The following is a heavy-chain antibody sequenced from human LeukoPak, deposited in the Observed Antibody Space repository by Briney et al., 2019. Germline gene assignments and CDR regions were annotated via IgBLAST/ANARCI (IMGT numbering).Heavy chain of an antibody. V-gene: IGHV4-34*01. CDR1: GGSFSGYY. J-gene: IGHJ6*02. CDR2: INRSGST. Sequence: PSETLSLTCAVYGGSFSGYYWSWIRQPPGKGLEWIGEINRSGSTNYNPSLKSRVTISVDTSKNQFSLKLSSVTAADTAVYYCARMYCSSTSCYDYYYHGMDVWGQGTTVTVSS. D-gene: IGHD2-2*01. CDR3: ARMYCSSTSCYDYYYHGMDV.